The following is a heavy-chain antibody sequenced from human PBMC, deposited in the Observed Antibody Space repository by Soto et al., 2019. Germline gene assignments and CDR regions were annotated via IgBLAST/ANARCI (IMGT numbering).Heavy chain of an antibody. CDR3: ARGEGYCSSTSCYGGYGMDV. CDR2: ISSSGSTI. CDR1: GFTFSYYY. J-gene: IGHJ6*02. D-gene: IGHD2-2*01. Sequence: GGSLRLSCAASGFTFSYYYMSWIRQAPGKGLEWVSYISSSGSTIYYADSVKGRFTISRDNAKNSLYLQMNSLRAEDTAVYYCARGEGYCSSTSCYGGYGMDVWGQGTTVTVSS. V-gene: IGHV3-11*01.